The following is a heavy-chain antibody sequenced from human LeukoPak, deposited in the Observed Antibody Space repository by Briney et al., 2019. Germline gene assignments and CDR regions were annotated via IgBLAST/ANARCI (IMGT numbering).Heavy chain of an antibody. CDR2: ISSSSAY. D-gene: IGHD6-19*01. V-gene: IGHV3-21*01. CDR3: ARDPTWNSGWDFDY. Sequence: PGGSLRLSCAASGFTFSSYTINWVRQAPGKGLEWVSSISSSSAYYADSVKGRFTISRDNAKNSLYLQMNSLRAEDTAVYYCARDPTWNSGWDFDYWGQGTMVTVSS. J-gene: IGHJ4*02. CDR1: GFTFSSYT.